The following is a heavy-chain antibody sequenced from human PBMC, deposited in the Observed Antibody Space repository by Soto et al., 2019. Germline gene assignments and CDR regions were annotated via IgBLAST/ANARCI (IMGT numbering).Heavy chain of an antibody. D-gene: IGHD6-13*01. J-gene: IGHJ5*02. CDR2: ISAYNGNT. V-gene: IGHV1-18*01. Sequence: ASVKVSCKASGYTFTSYGISWVRQAPGQGLEWMGWISAYNGNTNYAQKLQGRVTMTTDTSTSTAYMELRSLRSDDTAVYYCATELAQPLVGWFDPWRQRTLVTVSS. CDR3: ATELAQPLVGWFDP. CDR1: GYTFTSYG.